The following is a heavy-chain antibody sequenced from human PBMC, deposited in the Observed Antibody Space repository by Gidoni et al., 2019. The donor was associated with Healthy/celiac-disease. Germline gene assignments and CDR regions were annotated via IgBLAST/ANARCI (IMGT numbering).Heavy chain of an antibody. D-gene: IGHD6-13*01. Sequence: PGKAMEWLALIYWDDDKRYSPSLKSRLPITKDTSKSQVVLTMTNMDHVDTATYYCAHSSSSWHKMGYYFDYWGQGTLVTVSS. V-gene: IGHV2-5*02. CDR2: IYWDDDK. J-gene: IGHJ4*02. CDR3: AHSSSSWHKMGYYFDY.